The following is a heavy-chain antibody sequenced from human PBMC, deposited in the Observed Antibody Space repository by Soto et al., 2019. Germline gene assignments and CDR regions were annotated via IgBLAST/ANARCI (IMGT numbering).Heavy chain of an antibody. CDR2: IYYSGST. CDR1: GGSISSGDYY. Sequence: QVQLQESGPGLVKPSQTLSLTCTVSGGSISSGDYYWSWIRQPPGKGLEWIGYIYYSGSTYYNPSLKSRGTLSVDTSKNQFSLKLSSVTAADTAVYYCASSLVVVAATVYYYYGMDVWGQGTTVTVSS. CDR3: ASSLVVVAATVYYYYGMDV. D-gene: IGHD2-15*01. J-gene: IGHJ6*02. V-gene: IGHV4-30-4*01.